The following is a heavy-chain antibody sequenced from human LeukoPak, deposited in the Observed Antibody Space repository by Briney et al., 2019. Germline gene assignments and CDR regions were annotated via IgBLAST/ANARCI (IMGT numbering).Heavy chain of an antibody. CDR3: ARGGGYVLASFDY. D-gene: IGHD5-12*01. CDR2: IIPIFGTA. J-gene: IGHJ4*02. Sequence: SVKVSCKASGGTFTSYAISWVRQAPGQGLEWMGGIIPIFGTANYAQKFQGRVTITADESTSTAYMELSSLRSEDTAVYYCARGGGYVLASFDYWGQGTLVTVSS. V-gene: IGHV1-69*13. CDR1: GGTFTSYA.